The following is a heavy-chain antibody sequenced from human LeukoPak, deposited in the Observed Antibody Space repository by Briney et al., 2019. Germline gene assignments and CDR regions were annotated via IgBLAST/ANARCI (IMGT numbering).Heavy chain of an antibody. CDR1: GFAFRNYW. CDR2: IIADGSRA. J-gene: IGHJ4*02. CDR3: ARDASLPDY. Sequence: GGSLRLSCAASGFAFRNYWMHWVRQAPGKGLEWVSRIIADGSRASYADSVEGRFTISRDNAKDTLYLQMNSLRAEDTALYYCARDASLPDYLGQGTLVTVSS. V-gene: IGHV3-74*01.